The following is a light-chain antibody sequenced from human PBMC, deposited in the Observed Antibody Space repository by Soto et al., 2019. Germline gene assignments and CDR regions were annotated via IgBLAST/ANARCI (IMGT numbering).Light chain of an antibody. CDR1: SSDVGSYNL. Sequence: QSVLTQPPSASGSPGQSVAISCTGTSSDVGSYNLVSWFQQLPGKVPKLIIYEGTKRPSGVSDRFPGSKSGYTASLTISGLQAEDAADYYCFSYAGNSVYVFGTGTKVTVL. V-gene: IGLV2-23*01. CDR3: FSYAGNSVYV. CDR2: EGT. J-gene: IGLJ1*01.